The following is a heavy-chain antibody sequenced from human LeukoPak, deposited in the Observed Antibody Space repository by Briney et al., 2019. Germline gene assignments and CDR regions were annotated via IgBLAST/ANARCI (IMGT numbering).Heavy chain of an antibody. D-gene: IGHD5-18*01. CDR3: ARSRRLGYSYGTYRSAYMDV. V-gene: IGHV4-34*01. J-gene: IGHJ6*03. CDR2: INHSGST. Sequence: SETLSLTCAVYGGSFSGYYWSWIRQPPGKGLEWIGEINHSGSTNYNPSLKSRVTISVDTSKNQFSLKLSSVTAADTAVYNCARSRRLGYSYGTYRSAYMDVWGKGTTVTVSS. CDR1: GGSFSGYY.